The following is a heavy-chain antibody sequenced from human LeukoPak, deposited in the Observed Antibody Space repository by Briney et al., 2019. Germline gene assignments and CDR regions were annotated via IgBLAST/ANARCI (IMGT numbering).Heavy chain of an antibody. D-gene: IGHD3-22*01. CDR3: ARDLSELRYFDTNGETGTMIVVKGYWYFDL. Sequence: PGGSLRLSCASSGFTFSSYSMNWVRQAPGKGLEWVSSISSSSRYIYYADSVKGRFTISRDNAKNSLYLQMNSLRAEDTAVYYCARDLSELRYFDTNGETGTMIVVKGYWYFDLWGRGTLVTVSS. CDR1: GFTFSSYS. CDR2: ISSSSRYI. J-gene: IGHJ2*01. V-gene: IGHV3-21*04.